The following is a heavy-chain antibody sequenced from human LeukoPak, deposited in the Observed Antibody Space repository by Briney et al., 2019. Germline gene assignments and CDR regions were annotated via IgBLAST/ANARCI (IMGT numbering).Heavy chain of an antibody. V-gene: IGHV3-21*01. CDR1: GFTFSSYS. CDR3: ARDDEDFWSGYYDAFDI. Sequence: GGSLRLSCAASGFTFSSYSMNWVRQAPGEGLEWVSSISSSSSYIYYADSVKGRFTISRDNAKNSLYLQMNSLRAEDTAVYYCARDDEDFWSGYYDAFDIWGQGTMVTVSS. J-gene: IGHJ3*02. D-gene: IGHD3-3*01. CDR2: ISSSSSYI.